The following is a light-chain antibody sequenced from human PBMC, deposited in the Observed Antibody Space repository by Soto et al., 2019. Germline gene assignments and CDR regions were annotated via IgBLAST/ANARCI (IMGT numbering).Light chain of an antibody. CDR2: EVS. Sequence: QSVLTQPHSVSGSPGQSVTISCTGTSSDVGAYNYVSRYQQQSGKAPKLMIHEVSNRPSGVSSRFSGSKSGNTASLTISGLQAEDEADYYCSSYTSSRAYVFGIGTKATV. V-gene: IGLV2-14*01. J-gene: IGLJ1*01. CDR1: SSDVGAYNY. CDR3: SSYTSSRAYV.